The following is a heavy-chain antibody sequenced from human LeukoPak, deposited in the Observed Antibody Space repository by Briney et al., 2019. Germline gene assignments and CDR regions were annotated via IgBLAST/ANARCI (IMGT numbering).Heavy chain of an antibody. CDR2: IGTAGDT. V-gene: IGHV3-13*01. Sequence: GGSLRLSCAGSGFAFRSYDMHWVRQATGKGLEWVSAIGTAGDTYYPGSVKGRFTISRENAKNSLYLQMNSLRAGDTAVYYCARSRRDYYDSSGPLSAFDIWGQGTMVTVSS. D-gene: IGHD3-22*01. J-gene: IGHJ3*02. CDR1: GFAFRSYD. CDR3: ARSRRDYYDSSGPLSAFDI.